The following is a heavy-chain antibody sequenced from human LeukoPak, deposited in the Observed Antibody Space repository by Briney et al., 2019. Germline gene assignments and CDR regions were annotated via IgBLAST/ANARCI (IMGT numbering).Heavy chain of an antibody. CDR3: ARGSQIVATTPRGFDY. Sequence: ASVTVSCTASGYTFTGHYMHWVRQAPGQGLEWMAWINPNSGGTDYAQKFQGRVTMTRDTSISTAYMELSSLRSDDTAIYYCARGSQIVATTPRGFDYWGQGTLVTVSS. D-gene: IGHD5-12*01. J-gene: IGHJ4*02. CDR1: GYTFTGHY. V-gene: IGHV1-2*02. CDR2: INPNSGGT.